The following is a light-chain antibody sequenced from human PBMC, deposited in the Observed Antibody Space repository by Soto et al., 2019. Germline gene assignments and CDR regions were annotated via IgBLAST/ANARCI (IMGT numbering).Light chain of an antibody. J-gene: IGKJ3*01. CDR3: QQYGSSPRFT. CDR1: QSVSSSY. CDR2: VAS. V-gene: IGKV3-20*01. Sequence: EIVLTQSPGTLSLSPGERATLSCRASQSVSSSYLAWYQQKPGQAPRLLIYVASSRATGIPDRLSGSGSGTDFTLTISRLEPEDFALYYFQQYGSSPRFTFGPGTKVDIK.